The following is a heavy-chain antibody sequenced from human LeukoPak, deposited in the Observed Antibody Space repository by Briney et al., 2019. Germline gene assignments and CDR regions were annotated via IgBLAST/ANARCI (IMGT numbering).Heavy chain of an antibody. Sequence: GASVKVSCKASGYTFTRYDMHWVRQAPGQGLEWMGWINPNSGGTNYAQKFQGRVTMTRDTSISTAYRELSRLRSDDTAVYYCARDPGSYDISTGYYGGGFDYWGQGTLVTVSS. CDR3: ARDPGSYDISTGYYGGGFDY. CDR2: INPNSGGT. V-gene: IGHV1-2*02. J-gene: IGHJ4*02. CDR1: GYTFTRYD. D-gene: IGHD3-9*01.